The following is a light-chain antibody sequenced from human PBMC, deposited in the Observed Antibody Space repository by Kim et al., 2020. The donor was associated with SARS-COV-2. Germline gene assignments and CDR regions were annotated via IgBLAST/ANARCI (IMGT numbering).Light chain of an antibody. J-gene: IGKJ4*01. CDR1: KSLLYTDGKTY. Sequence: QPASISCKSSKSLLYTDGKTYLFWYLQRPGQSPQPLLYEVSNRFSGVPDRFSGSGSGTDFTLKISRVEAEDVGVYYCMQTLHLPTFGGGTKVDIK. CDR3: MQTLHLPT. V-gene: IGKV2D-29*02. CDR2: EVS.